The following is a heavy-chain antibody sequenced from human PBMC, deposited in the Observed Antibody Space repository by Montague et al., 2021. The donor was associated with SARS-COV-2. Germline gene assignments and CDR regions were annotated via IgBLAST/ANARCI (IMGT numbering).Heavy chain of an antibody. Sequence: SETLSLTCAVYGGSFSGYYWSWIRQPPGRGLEWIGEINHSGSTNYNPSLKSRVTISVDASKNQFSLKLSSVTAADTAVYYCARGSTVTSFFYYYYGMDVWGQGTTVTVSS. V-gene: IGHV4-34*01. J-gene: IGHJ6*02. CDR1: GGSFSGYY. CDR3: ARGSTVTSFFYYYYGMDV. D-gene: IGHD4-17*01. CDR2: INHSGST.